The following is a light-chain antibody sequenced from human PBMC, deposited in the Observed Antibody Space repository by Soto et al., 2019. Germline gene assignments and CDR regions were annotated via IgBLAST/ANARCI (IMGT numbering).Light chain of an antibody. CDR3: QQYGVSPT. CDR1: QSISTW. J-gene: IGKJ4*01. V-gene: IGKV1-5*01. Sequence: DIQMTQSPSTLSASVGDRVTITCRASQSISTWLAWYQQKPGKAPNLLIYGASSLESGVPSRFSGSGSGTDFTLSISRLEPEDFAVYYCQQYGVSPTFGGGTKV. CDR2: GAS.